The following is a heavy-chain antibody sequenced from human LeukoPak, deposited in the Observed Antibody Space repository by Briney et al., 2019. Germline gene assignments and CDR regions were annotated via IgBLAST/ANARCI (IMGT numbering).Heavy chain of an antibody. V-gene: IGHV3-23*01. CDR3: AKATGDGGTFHY. CDR2: ISGGADLI. CDR1: GFSFSSYA. D-gene: IGHD7-27*01. Sequence: PPGGSLRLSCGASGFSFSSYAMSWVRQAPGKGLECVSAISGGADLIYYADSVKGRFFISRDNSKNTLSLQMNSLRAEDTAVYYCAKATGDGGTFHYWGQGTLITVSS. J-gene: IGHJ4*02.